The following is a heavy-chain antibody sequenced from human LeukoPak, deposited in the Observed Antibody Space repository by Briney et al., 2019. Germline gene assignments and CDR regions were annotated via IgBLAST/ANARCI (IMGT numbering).Heavy chain of an antibody. CDR3: AREDRWGDTAMGPDDAFDI. Sequence: PSETLSLTCTVSGGSISTYYWSWVRQPPGKGLEWIGYVYDSGRTNYNPSLKSRVTISVDTSKNQFALKLSSVTAADTAVYYCAREDRWGDTAMGPDDAFDIWGQGTMVTVSS. CDR2: VYDSGRT. J-gene: IGHJ3*02. CDR1: GGSISTYY. V-gene: IGHV4-59*01. D-gene: IGHD5-18*01.